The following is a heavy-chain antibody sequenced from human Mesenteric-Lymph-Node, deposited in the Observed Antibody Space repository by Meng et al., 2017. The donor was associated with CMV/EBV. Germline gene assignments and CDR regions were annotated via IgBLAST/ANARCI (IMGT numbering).Heavy chain of an antibody. CDR3: AKDVVLYVDTVNMDY. CDR2: IRGGGDKT. J-gene: IGHJ4*02. CDR1: GLTFSSYA. D-gene: IGHD5-18*01. V-gene: IGHV3-23*01. Sequence: GESLKISCAASGLTFSSYAMSWVRQAPGKGLEWVSGIRGGGDKTHYADSVKGRFTISRDNPKNTLYLQMNRLRAEDTALYYCAKDVVLYVDTVNMDYWGQGTLVTVSS.